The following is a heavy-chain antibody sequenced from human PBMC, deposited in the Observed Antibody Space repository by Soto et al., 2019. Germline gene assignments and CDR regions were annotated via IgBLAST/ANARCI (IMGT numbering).Heavy chain of an antibody. D-gene: IGHD1-20*01. CDR1: GRSISSSSYY. V-gene: IGHV4-39*01. CDR2: IYYSGST. Sequence: SHTMSINCTVSGRSISSSSYYRGCIRHPPWKGLEWIGSIYYSGSTYYNPSLKSRVTISVDTSKNQFSLKLSSVTAADTAVYYCARMGRYRDRRVDPWGQGTLVTVSS. J-gene: IGHJ5*02. CDR3: ARMGRYRDRRVDP.